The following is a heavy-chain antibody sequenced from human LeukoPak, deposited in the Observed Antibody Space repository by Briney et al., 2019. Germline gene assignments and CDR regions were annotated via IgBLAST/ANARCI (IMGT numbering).Heavy chain of an antibody. CDR1: GGSISSYY. D-gene: IGHD3-3*01. CDR3: ARSAVVIILPGAFDI. J-gene: IGHJ3*02. V-gene: IGHV4-59*01. Sequence: SETLSLTCTVSGGSISSYYWSWMRQPPGKGLEWIGYIYYSGSTNYNPSLKSRVTISVDTSKNQFSLKLSSVTAADTAVYYCARSAVVIILPGAFDIWGQGTMVTVSS. CDR2: IYYSGST.